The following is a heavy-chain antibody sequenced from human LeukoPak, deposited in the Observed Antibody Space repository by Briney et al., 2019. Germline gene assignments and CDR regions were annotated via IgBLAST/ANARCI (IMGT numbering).Heavy chain of an antibody. V-gene: IGHV3-74*01. CDR2: INGDGSTT. D-gene: IGHD1-26*01. CDR3: TRGGSYPFDY. Sequence: PGGSLRLSCAASGFTFSSSWMRWDRQAPGMGLVWVSSINGDGSTTSYADSVKGRFTISRDNAKNTLYLQMNSLRAEDTAVYYCTRGGSYPFDYWGQGTLVTVSS. CDR1: GFTFSSSW. J-gene: IGHJ4*02.